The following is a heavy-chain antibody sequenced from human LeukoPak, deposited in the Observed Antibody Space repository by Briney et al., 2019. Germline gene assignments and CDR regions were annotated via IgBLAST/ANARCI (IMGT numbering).Heavy chain of an antibody. V-gene: IGHV1-18*01. CDR2: ISAYNGNT. J-gene: IGHJ6*02. D-gene: IGHD3-3*01. CDR1: GYTFTSYG. Sequence: GASVKVSCKASGYTFTSYGISWVRQAPGQGLEWMGRISAYNGNTNYAQNLQGRVTMTTDTSTSTAYLELRSLRSDDTAVYYCARAPPSRTYDFDYYGMDVWGQGTTVTVSS. CDR3: ARAPPSRTYDFDYYGMDV.